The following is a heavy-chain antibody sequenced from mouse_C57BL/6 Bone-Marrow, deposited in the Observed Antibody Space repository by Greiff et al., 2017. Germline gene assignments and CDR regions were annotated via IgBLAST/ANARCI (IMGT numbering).Heavy chain of an antibody. V-gene: IGHV1-12*01. J-gene: IGHJ2*01. Sequence: LQQSGAELVRPGASVKMSCKASGYTFTSYNMHWVKQTPRQGLEWIGAIYPGNGDTSYNQKFKGKATLTVDKSSSTAYMQLSSLTSEDSAVYFCARFSVYYYGSSWFDYWGQGTTLTVSS. CDR3: ARFSVYYYGSSWFDY. CDR1: GYTFTSYN. CDR2: IYPGNGDT. D-gene: IGHD1-1*01.